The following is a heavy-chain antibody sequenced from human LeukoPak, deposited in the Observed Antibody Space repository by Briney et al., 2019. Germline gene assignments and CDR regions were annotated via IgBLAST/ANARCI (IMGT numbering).Heavy chain of an antibody. J-gene: IGHJ4*02. CDR1: GYTFTSCG. Sequence: GASVKVSCKASGYTFTSCGISWVRQAPGQGLEWMGRIIPILGIANYAQKFQGRVTITADKSTSTAYMELSSLRSEDTAVYYCARSYDSSGYYFARPGYFDYWGQGTLVTVSS. D-gene: IGHD3-22*01. CDR2: IIPILGIA. V-gene: IGHV1-69*04. CDR3: ARSYDSSGYYFARPGYFDY.